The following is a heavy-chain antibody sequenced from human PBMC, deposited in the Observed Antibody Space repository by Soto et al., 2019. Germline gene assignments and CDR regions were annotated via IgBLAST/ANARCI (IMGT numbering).Heavy chain of an antibody. CDR3: AKDWASHYDYIWGSYRYTFPVPDY. D-gene: IGHD3-16*02. V-gene: IGHV3-23*01. J-gene: IGHJ4*02. Sequence: GGSLRLSCAASGFTFSSYAMSWVRQAPGKGLEWVSAISGSGGSTYYADSVKGRFTISRDKSKNTLYLQMNSLGAEDTAVYYSAKDWASHYDYIWGSYRYTFPVPDYWGQGTLVTVSS. CDR1: GFTFSSYA. CDR2: ISGSGGST.